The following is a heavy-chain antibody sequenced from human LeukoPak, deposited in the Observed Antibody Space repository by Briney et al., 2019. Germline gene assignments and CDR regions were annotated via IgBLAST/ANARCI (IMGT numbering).Heavy chain of an antibody. D-gene: IGHD1-26*01. V-gene: IGHV3-30*02. CDR1: GFTFSSYG. CDR3: AKCRIVGATGLVDY. Sequence: AGGSLRLSCAASGFTFSSYGMHWVRQAPGKGLEWVAFIRYDGSNKYYADSVKGRFTISRDNSKNTLYLQMNSLRAEDTAVYYCAKCRIVGATGLVDYWGQGTLVTVSS. CDR2: IRYDGSNK. J-gene: IGHJ4*02.